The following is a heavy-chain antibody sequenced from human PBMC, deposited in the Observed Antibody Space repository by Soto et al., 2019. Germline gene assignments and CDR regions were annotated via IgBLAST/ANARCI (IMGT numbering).Heavy chain of an antibody. CDR1: GGSISGGAYY. Sequence: QVQLQESGPGLVKPSQTLSLTCTVSGGSISGGAYYWSWIRQHPGKGMEWIGYIFYTGSTFYNPSLKSRVAVSVDPSKNQFSLKLNSVTAADTAVYYCAREESDFRGPNWFDPLGQGTLVTVSS. J-gene: IGHJ5*02. D-gene: IGHD3-3*01. V-gene: IGHV4-31*03. CDR3: AREESDFRGPNWFDP. CDR2: IFYTGST.